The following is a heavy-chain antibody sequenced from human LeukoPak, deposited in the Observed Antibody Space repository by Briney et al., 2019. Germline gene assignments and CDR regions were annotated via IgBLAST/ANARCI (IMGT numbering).Heavy chain of an antibody. J-gene: IGHJ5*02. D-gene: IGHD3-22*01. Sequence: SETLSLTCAVYGGSFSGYYWSWIRQPPGKGLEWIGEINHSGSTNYNPSLKSRVTTSVDTSKNQLSLKLSSVTAADTAVYYCATTYYYDSSGSLGWFDPWGQGTLVTVSS. CDR1: GGSFSGYY. CDR2: INHSGST. CDR3: ATTYYYDSSGSLGWFDP. V-gene: IGHV4-34*01.